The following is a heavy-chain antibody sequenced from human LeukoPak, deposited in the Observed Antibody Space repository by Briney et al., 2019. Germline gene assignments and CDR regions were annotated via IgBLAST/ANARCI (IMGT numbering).Heavy chain of an antibody. D-gene: IGHD6-19*01. CDR2: IYPGDSDT. CDR3: ARRIAVAGANWFDP. V-gene: IGHV5-51*01. J-gene: IGHJ5*02. CDR1: GFNFLSQW. Sequence: GESLRISCQVSGFNFLSQWIGWVRHMPGKGLEWMGIIYPGDSDTRYSPSFQGQGTISADKSISTAYVQWSSLKASDTAMYYCARRIAVAGANWFDPWGQGTLVTVSS.